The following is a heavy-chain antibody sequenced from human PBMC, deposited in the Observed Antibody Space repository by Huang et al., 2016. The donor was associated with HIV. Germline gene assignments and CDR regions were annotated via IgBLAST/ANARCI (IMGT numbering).Heavy chain of an antibody. CDR2: ISYDGSSK. Sequence: QVQLVESGGGVVQPGRSLRLSCAAFGFTFTKFDMHWVRQAPGKGLEWVAIISYDGSSKNHADSVKGRFTISRDNSKNTVYLQMNSLRVEDTAVYSKDGRGSGTYYDYFEYWGQGTLVTVSS. CDR3: DGRGSGTYYDYFEY. CDR1: GFTFTKFD. D-gene: IGHD1-26*01. J-gene: IGHJ4*02. V-gene: IGHV3-30*03.